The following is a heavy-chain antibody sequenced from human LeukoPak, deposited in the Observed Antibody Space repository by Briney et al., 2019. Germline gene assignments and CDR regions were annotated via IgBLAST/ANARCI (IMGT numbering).Heavy chain of an antibody. D-gene: IGHD2-21*01. Sequence: PGGSLRLSCAASGFTVSSNCVTWVRQAPGKGLEWVSVICGDGRLFYADSVKGGFSVSRDNSENTIYLQMTGLRADDTALYFCARERGDKDMSGGSSFDVWGQGTLVIVSS. CDR1: GFTVSSNC. CDR2: ICGDGRL. V-gene: IGHV3-53*01. CDR3: ARERGDKDMSGGSSFDV. J-gene: IGHJ3*01.